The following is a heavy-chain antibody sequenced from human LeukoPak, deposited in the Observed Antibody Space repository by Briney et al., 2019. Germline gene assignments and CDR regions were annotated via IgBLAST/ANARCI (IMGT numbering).Heavy chain of an antibody. CDR1: GFTLSDYW. D-gene: IGHD3-10*01. Sequence: PGGSLRLSCAASGFTLSDYWMNWVRQTPGKGLEWVANINHNGSEKYYVDSVEGRFTISRDNAKNSLYLQMSSLRDEDTAVYYCTRWIGGFDYWGQGALVTVSS. V-gene: IGHV3-7*03. CDR3: TRWIGGFDY. CDR2: INHNGSEK. J-gene: IGHJ4*02.